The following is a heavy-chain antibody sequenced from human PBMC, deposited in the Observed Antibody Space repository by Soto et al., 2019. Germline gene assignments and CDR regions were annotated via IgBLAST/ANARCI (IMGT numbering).Heavy chain of an antibody. Sequence: QVQLQESGPGLVKPSETLSLSCGVSCGSISQYYWSWIRQPAGKGLEWIGRIYSGGSTNYNPSLESRVTMSVDTSKNQFSLKLSSVTAADTAGYYCARGPGGFGDFSLDYWGQGTLVTVSS. CDR1: CGSISQYY. J-gene: IGHJ4*02. CDR2: IYSGGST. V-gene: IGHV4-4*07. CDR3: ARGPGGFGDFSLDY. D-gene: IGHD3-10*01.